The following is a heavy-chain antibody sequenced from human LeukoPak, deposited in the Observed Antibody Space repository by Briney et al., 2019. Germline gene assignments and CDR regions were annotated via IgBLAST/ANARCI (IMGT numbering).Heavy chain of an antibody. J-gene: IGHJ2*01. CDR2: LYYSGST. V-gene: IGHV4-59*08. Sequence: PSETLSLTCTVSGGSISSYYWSWNRQPPGKGLEWIGYLYYSGSTDYNPSLKSRVTISVDTSKNQFSLNLSSVTAADTAVYYCARRGPGNWYFDLWGRGTLVTVSS. CDR1: GGSISSYY. CDR3: ARRGPGNWYFDL.